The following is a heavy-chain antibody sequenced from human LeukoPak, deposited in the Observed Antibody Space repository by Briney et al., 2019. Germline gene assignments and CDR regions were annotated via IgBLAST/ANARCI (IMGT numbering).Heavy chain of an antibody. CDR1: GFTFSNHW. D-gene: IGHD3-9*01. CDR2: IKQDGSEK. V-gene: IGHV3-7*04. J-gene: IGHJ6*03. CDR3: AGGENSDWSAPQYYPYYMDV. Sequence: PGGSLRLSCAASGFTFSNHWMSWVRQAPGKGLEWVANIKQDGSEKYYVDSVKGRFTISRDNAKNSLYLQMNSLRAEDTAVYYCAGGENSDWSAPQYYPYYMDVWGKGTTVTVSS.